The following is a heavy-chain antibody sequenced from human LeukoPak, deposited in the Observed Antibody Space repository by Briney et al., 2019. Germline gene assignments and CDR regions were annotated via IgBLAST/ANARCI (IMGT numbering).Heavy chain of an antibody. D-gene: IGHD6-13*01. CDR1: GFTFSSYA. V-gene: IGHV3-23*01. CDR3: AKHLGYSSNCPDY. Sequence: PGGSLRLSCAASGFTFSSYAMSWVRQAPGKGLEWVSAISSSGVSTYYADSVKGRFTISRDNSKNTLYLQMNSLRAEDTAVYYCAKHLGYSSNCPDYWGQGTLVIVSS. J-gene: IGHJ4*02. CDR2: ISSSGVST.